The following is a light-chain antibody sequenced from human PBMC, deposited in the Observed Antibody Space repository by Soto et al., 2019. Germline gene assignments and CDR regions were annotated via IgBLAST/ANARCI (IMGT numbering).Light chain of an antibody. Sequence: TESPGSLAVSPLEIATLPCRASQSVSSNLAWYQQKPGQAPRLLIYGASTRATGIPARFSGSGSGTEFTLTISRLQSEDVILDYCQLYTIWLQTLGQGTRLDIK. V-gene: IGKV3-15*01. CDR1: QSVSSN. J-gene: IGKJ1*01. CDR3: QLYTIWLQT. CDR2: GAS.